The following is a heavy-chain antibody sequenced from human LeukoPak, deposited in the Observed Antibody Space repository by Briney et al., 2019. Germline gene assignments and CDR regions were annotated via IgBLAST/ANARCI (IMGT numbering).Heavy chain of an antibody. CDR2: IYYSGST. J-gene: IGHJ4*02. V-gene: IGHV4-59*12. CDR3: ARGGPFGGVIVNMAY. CDR1: GGSISSYY. D-gene: IGHD3-16*02. Sequence: SETLSLTCTVSGGSISSYYWSWIRQPPGKGLEWIGYIYYSGSTNYNPSLKSRVTISVDTSKNQFSLKLSSVTAADTAVYYCARGGPFGGVIVNMAYWGQGTLVTVSS.